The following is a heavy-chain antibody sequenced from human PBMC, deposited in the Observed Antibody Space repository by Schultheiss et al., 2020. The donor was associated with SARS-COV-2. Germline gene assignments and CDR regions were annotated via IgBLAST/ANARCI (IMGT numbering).Heavy chain of an antibody. Sequence: SETLSLTYTVSGGSVSDYYWSWIRQAPGKGLEWIGYIFHTGSANYNPSLKSRVTISVDTSKNQVSLNLRSVTATDTAVYYCARRADLGVAGYFSTWGQGTLVTVSS. CDR2: IFHTGSA. CDR3: ARRADLGVAGYFST. V-gene: IGHV4-59*08. CDR1: GGSVSDYY. J-gene: IGHJ5*02. D-gene: IGHD6-19*01.